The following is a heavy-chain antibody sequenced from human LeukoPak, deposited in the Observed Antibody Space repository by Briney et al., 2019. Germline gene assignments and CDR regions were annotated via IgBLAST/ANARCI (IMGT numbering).Heavy chain of an antibody. J-gene: IGHJ6*02. D-gene: IGHD6-13*01. CDR1: GFTFSDYY. Sequence: GGSLRLSCAASGFTFSDYYMSWIRQAPGKGLEWVSYISSSGSTIYYADSVKGRFTISRDNAKNSLYLQMNSLRAEDTAVYYCARGGSSWYNYYYGMDVWGQGTTVTVSS. CDR2: ISSSGSTI. V-gene: IGHV3-11*01. CDR3: ARGGSSWYNYYYGMDV.